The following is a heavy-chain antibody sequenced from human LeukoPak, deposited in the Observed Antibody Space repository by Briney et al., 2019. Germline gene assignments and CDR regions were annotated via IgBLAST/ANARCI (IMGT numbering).Heavy chain of an antibody. Sequence: PSGTLSLTCTVSGGSISGYYWSWIRQPPGKGLEWIGEINHSGSTNYNPSLKSRVTISVDTSKNQFSLKLSSVTAADTAVYYCASSSSSGPFDYWGQGTLVTVSS. CDR2: INHSGST. J-gene: IGHJ4*02. V-gene: IGHV4-34*01. CDR1: GGSISGYY. CDR3: ASSSSSGPFDY. D-gene: IGHD6-6*01.